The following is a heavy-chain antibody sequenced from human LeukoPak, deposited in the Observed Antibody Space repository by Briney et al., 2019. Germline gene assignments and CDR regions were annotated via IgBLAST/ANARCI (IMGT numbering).Heavy chain of an antibody. V-gene: IGHV4-39*01. CDR3: AAPGDSGGAFDI. CDR2: IYYSGST. CDR1: GGSISSSSYY. Sequence: SETLSLTCTVSGGSISSSSYYWGWIRQPPGKGLEWIGSIYYSGSTYYNPSLKSRVTISVDTSKNQFSLKLSSVTAADTAVYYCAAPGDSGGAFDIWGQGTMVTVSS. J-gene: IGHJ3*02. D-gene: IGHD3-10*01.